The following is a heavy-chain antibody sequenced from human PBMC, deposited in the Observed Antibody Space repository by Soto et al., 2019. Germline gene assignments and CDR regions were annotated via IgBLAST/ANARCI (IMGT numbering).Heavy chain of an antibody. V-gene: IGHV3-21*01. Sequence: PGGSLRLSCAASGFTFSSYSMNWVRQAPGKGLEWVSSISSSSSYIYYADSVKGRFTISRDNAKNSLYLQMNSLRAEDTAVYYCAIPHYYDSSGFDYWGQGTLVTVSS. CDR1: GFTFSSYS. J-gene: IGHJ4*02. CDR3: AIPHYYDSSGFDY. CDR2: ISSSSSYI. D-gene: IGHD3-22*01.